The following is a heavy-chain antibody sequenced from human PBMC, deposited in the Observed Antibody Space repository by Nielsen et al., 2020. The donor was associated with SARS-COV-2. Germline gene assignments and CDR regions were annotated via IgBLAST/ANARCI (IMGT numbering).Heavy chain of an antibody. CDR2: INWNGGST. V-gene: IGHV3-20*01. Sequence: GGSLRLSCAASGFTFSDYYMSWIRQAPGKGLEWVSGINWNGGSTGYADSVKGRFTISRDNAKNSLYLQMNSLRAEDTALYHCARLPGGYDSSGYPDYWGQGTLVTVSS. CDR1: GFTFSDYY. J-gene: IGHJ4*02. D-gene: IGHD3-22*01. CDR3: ARLPGGYDSSGYPDY.